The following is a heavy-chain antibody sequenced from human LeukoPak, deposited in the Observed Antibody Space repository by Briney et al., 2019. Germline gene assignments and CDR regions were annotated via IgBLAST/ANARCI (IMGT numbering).Heavy chain of an antibody. V-gene: IGHV3-30-3*01. D-gene: IGHD3-10*01. J-gene: IGHJ3*02. CDR1: EFTCSSYG. CDR3: ARGITMVRGTWSAFDI. Sequence: GSYLRLPCGASEFTCSSYGMHWVRQAPGKGLEWVAVISYDGSNKYYADSVKGRFTISRDNSKNTLYLQMNSLRAEDTAVYYCARGITMVRGTWSAFDIWGQGTMVTVSS. CDR2: ISYDGSNK.